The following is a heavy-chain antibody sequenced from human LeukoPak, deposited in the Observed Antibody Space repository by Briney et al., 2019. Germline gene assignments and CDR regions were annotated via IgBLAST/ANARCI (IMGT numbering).Heavy chain of an antibody. D-gene: IGHD2-21*02. V-gene: IGHV3-48*03. Sequence: GGSLRLSCAASGFTFSSYEMNWVRQAPRKGLEWVSYISSSGSTIYYADSVKGRFTISRDNAKNSLYLQMNSLRAEDTAVYYCARVYSGDCLDYWGQGTLVTVSS. CDR3: ARVYSGDCLDY. CDR1: GFTFSSYE. CDR2: ISSSGSTI. J-gene: IGHJ4*02.